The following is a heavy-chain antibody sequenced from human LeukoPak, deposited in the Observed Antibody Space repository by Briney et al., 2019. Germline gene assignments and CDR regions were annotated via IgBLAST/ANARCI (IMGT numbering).Heavy chain of an antibody. J-gene: IGHJ5*02. CDR2: IYYSGST. D-gene: IGHD4-17*01. CDR1: GGSISSYY. V-gene: IGHV4-59*01. CDR3: ARQVTTVTAGDWFDP. Sequence: PSETLSLTCTVSGGSISSYYWGWIRQPPGKGLEWIGYIYYSGSTNYNPSLKSRVTISVDTSKNQFSLKLSSVTAADTAVYYCARQVTTVTAGDWFDPWGQGTLVTVSS.